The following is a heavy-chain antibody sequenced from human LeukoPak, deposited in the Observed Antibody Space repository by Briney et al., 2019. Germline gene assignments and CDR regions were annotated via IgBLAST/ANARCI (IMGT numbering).Heavy chain of an antibody. CDR1: GDSISTYY. CDR2: ISYSGTT. Sequence: SETLSLTCTVSGDSISTYYWSWIRQPPGKGLEWIGYISYSGTTKYNPSLKSRVTISVDTSKNQFSLKLSSVTAADTAVYYCAREGIVVVPAAIQHFDYWGQGTLVTVSS. CDR3: AREGIVVVPAAIQHFDY. V-gene: IGHV4-59*12. J-gene: IGHJ4*02. D-gene: IGHD2-2*02.